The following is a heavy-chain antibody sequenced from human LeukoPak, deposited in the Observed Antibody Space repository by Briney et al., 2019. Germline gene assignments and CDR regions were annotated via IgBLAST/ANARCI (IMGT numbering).Heavy chain of an antibody. Sequence: GASVKVSCKASGGTFNSHVISWLRQAPGQGLEWMGGIIPIFGTANYAQKFQGRVTITADESTSTAYMELSSLRSEDTAVYYCARASYANYYGSGSYYNQFLYYYMDVWGKGTTVIVSS. J-gene: IGHJ6*03. CDR1: GGTFNSHV. V-gene: IGHV1-69*13. D-gene: IGHD3-10*01. CDR3: ARASYANYYGSGSYYNQFLYYYMDV. CDR2: IIPIFGTA.